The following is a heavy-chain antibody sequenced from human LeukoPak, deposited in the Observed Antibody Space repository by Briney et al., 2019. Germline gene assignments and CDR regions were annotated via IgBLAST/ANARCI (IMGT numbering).Heavy chain of an antibody. CDR1: GDSIRSNNYY. CDR2: IYYSGST. CDR3: ASGSYYDFWSGYYFDY. Sequence: PSETLSLTCLVSGDSIRSNNYYWDWPRQPPGKGLEWIGYIYYSGSTYNNPSLKSRVTISVDTSKNQSSLKLSSVTAADTAVYYCASGSYYDFWSGYYFDYWGQGTLVTVSS. J-gene: IGHJ4*02. V-gene: IGHV4-30-4*08. D-gene: IGHD3-3*01.